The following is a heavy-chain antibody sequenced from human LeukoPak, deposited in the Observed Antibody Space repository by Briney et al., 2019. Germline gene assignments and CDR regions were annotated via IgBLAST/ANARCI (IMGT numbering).Heavy chain of an antibody. D-gene: IGHD5-12*01. J-gene: IGHJ4*02. CDR1: GYSISSGYF. CDR3: ARVSGYDWESFYDY. V-gene: IGHV4-38-2*02. CDR2: IYNSGST. Sequence: SETLSLTCTVSGYSISSGYFWGWIRQTPGKGLEWIGSIYNSGSTYYNPSLKSRVTISVDTSKNQFSLKLNSVTAADTAVYYCARVSGYDWESFYDYWGQGTLVTVSS.